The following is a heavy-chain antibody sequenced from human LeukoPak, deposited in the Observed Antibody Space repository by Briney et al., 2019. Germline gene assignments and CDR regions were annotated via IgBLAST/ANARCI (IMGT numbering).Heavy chain of an antibody. V-gene: IGHV1-2*02. J-gene: IGHJ4*02. CDR3: AREAYSGSYFPIHY. CDR1: GYTFTGYY. D-gene: IGHD1-26*01. Sequence: GASVKVSCKASGYTFTGYYMHWVRQAPGQGLEWMGWINPNSGGTNYAQKFQGRVTMTRDTSISTAYMELSRLRSDDTAVYYCAREAYSGSYFPIHYWGQGTLVTVSS. CDR2: INPNSGGT.